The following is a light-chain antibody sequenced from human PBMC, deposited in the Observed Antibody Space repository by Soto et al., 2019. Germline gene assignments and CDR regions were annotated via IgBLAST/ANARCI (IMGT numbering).Light chain of an antibody. V-gene: IGLV2-11*01. CDR3: CSYAGSYTSGV. Sequence: QSVLTQPRSVSGSPGQSVTISCTGTSSDVGGYNYVSWYQQHPGKAPKLMIYDVSKRPSGVPDRFSGSKSGNTASLTISGLQAEDEADYYCCSYAGSYTSGVFGTGTKLTV. CDR2: DVS. CDR1: SSDVGGYNY. J-gene: IGLJ1*01.